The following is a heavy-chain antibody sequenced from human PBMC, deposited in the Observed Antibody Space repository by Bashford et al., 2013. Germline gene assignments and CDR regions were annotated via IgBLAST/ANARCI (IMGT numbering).Heavy chain of an antibody. D-gene: IGHD1-14*01. J-gene: IGHJ3*01. V-gene: IGHV3-20*03. CDR3: AREGTP. CDR2: IKWNGGST. Sequence: VRQAPGKGLEWVSGIKWNGGSTGYTDSVKGRFIISRDNAKKSVYLQMNGLRVEDTAMYYCAREGTPWGQGTMVTVSS.